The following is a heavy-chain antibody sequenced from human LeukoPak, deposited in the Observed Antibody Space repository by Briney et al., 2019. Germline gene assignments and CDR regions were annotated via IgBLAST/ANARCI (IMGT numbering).Heavy chain of an antibody. D-gene: IGHD3-3*01. Sequence: SGGSLRLSCAASGFTISSYGMHWVRQAPGKGLEWVAFIRYDGSNKYYADSVKGRFTISRDNSKNTLYLQMNSLRAEDTAAYYCAKDFWSGPDYWGQGTLVTVSS. J-gene: IGHJ4*02. CDR2: IRYDGSNK. V-gene: IGHV3-30*02. CDR1: GFTISSYG. CDR3: AKDFWSGPDY.